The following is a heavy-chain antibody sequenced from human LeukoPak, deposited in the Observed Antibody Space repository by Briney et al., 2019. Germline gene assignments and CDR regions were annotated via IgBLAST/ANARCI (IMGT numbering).Heavy chain of an antibody. CDR3: AKGSAAAITDYYYGLDV. CDR2: ISGSAGST. D-gene: IGHD5-12*01. Sequence: GGSLRLSCAASGFTFSSYTMSWVRQAPGKGLEWVSAISGSAGSTYYVDSVKGRFTISRDNSKNTLYLQMNSLRAEDTAVYYCAKGSAAAITDYYYGLDVWGQGTTVTVSS. J-gene: IGHJ6*02. V-gene: IGHV3-23*01. CDR1: GFTFSSYT.